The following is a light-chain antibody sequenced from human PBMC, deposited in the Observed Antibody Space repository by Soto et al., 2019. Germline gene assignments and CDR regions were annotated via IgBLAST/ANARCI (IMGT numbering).Light chain of an antibody. Sequence: DIQMTQSPSSLSASVGDRVTIPCRASQSVARYLHWYQQKPGGVPKLRIYAASTLQGGVPSRFSGSGAGTDFTLTISSLQPEEFATYYCLQSYSPPLTCGGGTKGESK. CDR2: AAS. J-gene: IGKJ4*01. V-gene: IGKV1-39*01. CDR3: LQSYSPPLT. CDR1: QSVARY.